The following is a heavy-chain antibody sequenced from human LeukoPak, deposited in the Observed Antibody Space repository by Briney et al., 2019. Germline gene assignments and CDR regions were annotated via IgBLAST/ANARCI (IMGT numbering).Heavy chain of an antibody. CDR3: ARDDQGVGARGG. Sequence: SETLSLTCTVSGGSISSSSYYWDWIRQPPGEGLEWIGSIFYSGSTKYNPSLKSRVTISVDRSRNQFSLRLSSVTAADTAVYYCARDDQGVGARGGWGQGTLVTVSS. CDR2: IFYSGST. D-gene: IGHD1-26*01. V-gene: IGHV4-39*07. CDR1: GGSISSSSYY. J-gene: IGHJ4*02.